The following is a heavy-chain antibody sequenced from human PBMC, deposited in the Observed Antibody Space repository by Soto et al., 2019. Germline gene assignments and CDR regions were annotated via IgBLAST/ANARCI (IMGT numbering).Heavy chain of an antibody. CDR2: IYYSGST. J-gene: IGHJ3*02. V-gene: IGHV4-61*01. D-gene: IGHD6-13*01. CDR3: ARVGPNYSTFAFDI. CDR1: GGSVSSGSYY. Sequence: SSETLSLTCTVSGGSVSSGSYYWSWIRQPPGKGLEWIGYIYYSGSTNYNPSLKSRVTISVDTSKNQFSLKLSSVTAADTAVYYCARVGPNYSTFAFDIWGQGTMVNVSS.